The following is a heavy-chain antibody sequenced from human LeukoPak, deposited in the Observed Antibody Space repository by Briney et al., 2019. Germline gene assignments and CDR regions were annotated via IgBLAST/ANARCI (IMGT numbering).Heavy chain of an antibody. V-gene: IGHV3-66*01. J-gene: IGHJ5*02. Sequence: GGSLRLSCAASGFIISTKYMNWVRQAPGKGLEWVSIMYTHGDSYYANSVKGRFTLSRDDSKNTLYLQMNSLRADDTAVYYCARISTLTPGRYGWFDTWGQGTLVTVPS. CDR2: MYTHGDS. CDR1: GFIISTKY. CDR3: ARISTLTPGRYGWFDT. D-gene: IGHD4-17*01.